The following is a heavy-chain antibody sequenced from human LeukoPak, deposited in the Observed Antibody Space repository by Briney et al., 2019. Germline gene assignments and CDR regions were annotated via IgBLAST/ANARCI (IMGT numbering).Heavy chain of an antibody. J-gene: IGHJ4*02. CDR2: ISGGGEMT. V-gene: IGHV3-23*01. Sequence: GGSLRLSCAASGFSFKSYAMSWVRQAPGKGLEWVSAISGGGEMTYYADSVKGRFIISRDNANNTVSLQASSLRPEDTAVYYCAKDRMRDSSGSYFHWGQEIQVAVSS. CDR3: AKDRMRDSSGSYFH. D-gene: IGHD3-22*01. CDR1: GFSFKSYA.